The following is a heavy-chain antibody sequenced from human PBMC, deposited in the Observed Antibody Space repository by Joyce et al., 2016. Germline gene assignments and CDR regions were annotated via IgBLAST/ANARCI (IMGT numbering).Heavy chain of an antibody. J-gene: IGHJ6*02. D-gene: IGHD6-25*01. CDR1: GFSLSTSGVG. Sequence: QVTLKESGPTLVKPTQTLTLTCTFSGFSLSTSGVGVGWIRQPPGKALEWLALIYWDDDKRYSSSLKSRLTITKDTSKNQVVLTMTNMDPVDTATYYCAHAPATDRYYGMDVWGQGTMVTVSS. CDR3: AHAPATDRYYGMDV. V-gene: IGHV2-5*02. CDR2: IYWDDDK.